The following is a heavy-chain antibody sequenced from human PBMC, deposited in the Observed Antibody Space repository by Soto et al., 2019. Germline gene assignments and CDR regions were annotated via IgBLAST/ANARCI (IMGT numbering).Heavy chain of an antibody. J-gene: IGHJ6*02. CDR2: ISYDGSNK. CDR1: GFTFSSYA. Sequence: QVQLVESGGGVVQPGRSLRLSCAASGFTFSSYAMHWVRQAPGKGLEWVAVISYDGSNKYYADSVKGRFTISRDNSKNTLYLQMNSLRAEDTAVYYCASGGGGDYYYYGMDVWGQGTTVTVSS. D-gene: IGHD3-10*01. CDR3: ASGGGGDYYYYGMDV. V-gene: IGHV3-30-3*01.